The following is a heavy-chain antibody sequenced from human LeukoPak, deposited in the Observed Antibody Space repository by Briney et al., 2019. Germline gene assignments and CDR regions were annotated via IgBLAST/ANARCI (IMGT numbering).Heavy chain of an antibody. CDR2: ISYDGSNK. Sequence: PGGSLRLSCAASGFTFSSYGMHWARQAPGKGLEWVAVISYDGSNKYYADSVKGRFTISRDNSKNTLYLQMNSLRAEDTAVYYCAKHSGYGNYFDYWGQGTLVTVSS. J-gene: IGHJ4*02. CDR1: GFTFSSYG. D-gene: IGHD5-12*01. CDR3: AKHSGYGNYFDY. V-gene: IGHV3-30*18.